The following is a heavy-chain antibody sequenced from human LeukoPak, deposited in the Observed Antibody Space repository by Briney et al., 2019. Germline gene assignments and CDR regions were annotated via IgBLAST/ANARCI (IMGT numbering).Heavy chain of an antibody. CDR2: FDPEDGET. Sequence: ASVKVSCKASGYTFTSYGVVWVRQAPGKGLEWMGGFDPEDGETIYAQKFQGRVTMTEDTSTDTAYMELSSLRSEDTAVYYCATDSTHYYDSSGSSFDYWGQGTLVTVSS. D-gene: IGHD3-22*01. CDR3: ATDSTHYYDSSGSSFDY. CDR1: GYTFTSYG. J-gene: IGHJ4*02. V-gene: IGHV1-24*01.